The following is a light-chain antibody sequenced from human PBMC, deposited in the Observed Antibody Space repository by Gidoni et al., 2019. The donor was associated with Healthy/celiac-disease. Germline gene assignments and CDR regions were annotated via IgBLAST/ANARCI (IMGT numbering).Light chain of an antibody. CDR1: KLGDKY. V-gene: IGLV3-1*01. Sequence: SYELTQPPSGSVPPGQTASITCSGDKLGDKYACWYQQKPGQSPVLVIYQDSKRPSGIPERFSGSTSGNTATLTISGTQAMDEADYYCQAWDSSTVVFGGGTKLTVL. J-gene: IGLJ2*01. CDR2: QDS. CDR3: QAWDSSTVV.